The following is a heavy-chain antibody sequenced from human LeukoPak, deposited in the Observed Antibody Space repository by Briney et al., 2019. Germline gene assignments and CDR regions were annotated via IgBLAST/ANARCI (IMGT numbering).Heavy chain of an antibody. J-gene: IGHJ4*02. CDR2: ISYDGSNK. D-gene: IGHD6-25*01. Sequence: GGSLRLSCAASGITFNTYSMHWVRQAPGKGLEWVAAISYDGSNKYYADSVKGRFTVSRDNSKNTLYLQLNSLRAEDTAVYYCASQIAAAGTYLTPHYWDQGTLVTVSS. V-gene: IGHV3-30*04. CDR3: ASQIAAAGTYLTPHY. CDR1: GITFNTYS.